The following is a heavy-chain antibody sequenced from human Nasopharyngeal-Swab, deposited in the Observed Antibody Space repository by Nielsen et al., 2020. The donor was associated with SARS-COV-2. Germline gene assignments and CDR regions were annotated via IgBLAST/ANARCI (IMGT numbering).Heavy chain of an antibody. CDR2: ISRSGRT. V-gene: IGHV4-34*01. CDR1: GGSFSGYY. CDR3: ARQGVPIRGWFKDYDRTAYEY. Sequence: SETLSLTCAVYGGSFSGYYWSWLRQSPGKGLEWIGGISRSGRTNYNPSLNSRVTISLDTSKNQFSLKVTSVTAADTAVYYCARQGVPIRGWFKDYDRTAYEYWGQGTLVTVSS. J-gene: IGHJ4*02. D-gene: IGHD3-22*01.